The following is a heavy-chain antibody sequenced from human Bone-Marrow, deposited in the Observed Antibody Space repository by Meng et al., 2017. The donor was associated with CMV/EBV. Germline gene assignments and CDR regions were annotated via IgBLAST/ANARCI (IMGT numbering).Heavy chain of an antibody. CDR1: GGSISGSSYY. Sequence: SETLSLTCNVSGGSISGSSYYWGWIRQPPGKGLEWIGSIYHSGSTYYNPSLKSRVTISVDTSKNQFSLKLSSVTAADTAVYYCARGDEDIVVVLNWFDPWGQGTLVTVSS. J-gene: IGHJ5*02. V-gene: IGHV4-39*07. CDR2: IYHSGST. CDR3: ARGDEDIVVVLNWFDP. D-gene: IGHD2-2*01.